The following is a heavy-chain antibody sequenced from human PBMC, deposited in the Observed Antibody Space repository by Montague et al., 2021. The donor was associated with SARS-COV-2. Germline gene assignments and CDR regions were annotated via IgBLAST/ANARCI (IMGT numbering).Heavy chain of an antibody. CDR1: GASISSSHW. V-gene: IGHV4-4*02. CDR3: STAPIVVYGKNAFDI. CDR2: IYHTGST. J-gene: IGHJ3*02. D-gene: IGHD3-22*01. Sequence: SETLSLTCAVSGASISSSHWWSWIRQPPGKGLEWMGEIYHTGSTNYNPSLKSRVTISVDKSKNQFSLKLGSVTAADTAVYFCSTAPIVVYGKNAFDIWGQGTMVTVSS.